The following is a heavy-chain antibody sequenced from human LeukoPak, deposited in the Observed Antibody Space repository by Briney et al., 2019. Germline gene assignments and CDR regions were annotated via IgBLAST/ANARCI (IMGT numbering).Heavy chain of an antibody. Sequence: PSETLSLTCTVSGGSVSSYYWSWIRQPAGKGLEWIGRFYTSGSTNYNPSLKSRVTMSVDTSQNQFSLKLGSVTAADTAVYYCASLRRDILTGYRRASFDYWGQGTLVTVSS. J-gene: IGHJ4*02. CDR3: ASLRRDILTGYRRASFDY. V-gene: IGHV4-4*07. D-gene: IGHD3-9*01. CDR2: FYTSGST. CDR1: GGSVSSYY.